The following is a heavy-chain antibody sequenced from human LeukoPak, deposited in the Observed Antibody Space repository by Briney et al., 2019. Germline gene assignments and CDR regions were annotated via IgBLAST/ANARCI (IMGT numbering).Heavy chain of an antibody. Sequence: AASVKVSCKASGGTFSSYAISWVRQAPGQGLEWMGGIIPIFGTANYAQKFQGRVTITADESTSTAYMELSSLRSEDTAVYYCASSAQTYYYDSSDDYYYYYGMDVWGQGTTVTVSS. CDR3: ASSAQTYYYDSSDDYYYYYGMDV. J-gene: IGHJ6*02. CDR2: IIPIFGTA. CDR1: GGTFSSYA. D-gene: IGHD3-22*01. V-gene: IGHV1-69*13.